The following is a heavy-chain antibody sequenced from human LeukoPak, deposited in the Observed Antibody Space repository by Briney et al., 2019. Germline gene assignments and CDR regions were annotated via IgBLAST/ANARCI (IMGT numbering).Heavy chain of an antibody. Sequence: ASVKVSCKASGYTFTSYAMHWVRQAPGQRLEWMGWINAGNGNTKYSQKFQGRVTFTRDTSASTAYMELSSLRSEDTAVYYCARDGSGWSSGYYFDYWGQGTLVTVSS. V-gene: IGHV1-3*01. CDR1: GYTFTSYA. CDR3: ARDGSGWSSGYYFDY. D-gene: IGHD6-19*01. J-gene: IGHJ4*02. CDR2: INAGNGNT.